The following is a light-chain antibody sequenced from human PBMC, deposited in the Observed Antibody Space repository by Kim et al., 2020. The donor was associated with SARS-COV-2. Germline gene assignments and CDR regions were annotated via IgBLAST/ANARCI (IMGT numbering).Light chain of an antibody. CDR3: QAWDSSTAVV. Sequence: SYELTQPPSVSVSPGQTASITCSGDKLGDKYACWYQQKPGQSPVLVIYQDNKRPSGIPERFSGSNSGNTATLTISGTQAVAEADYYCQAWDSSTAVVFGG. V-gene: IGLV3-1*01. CDR1: KLGDKY. CDR2: QDN. J-gene: IGLJ2*01.